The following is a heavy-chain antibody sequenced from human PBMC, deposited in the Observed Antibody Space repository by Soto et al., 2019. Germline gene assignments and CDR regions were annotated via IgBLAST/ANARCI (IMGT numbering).Heavy chain of an antibody. CDR3: ARAGSTWYGWFDP. D-gene: IGHD6-13*01. CDR1: GFTFSTYA. V-gene: IGHV3-30-3*01. J-gene: IGHJ5*02. CDR2: ISYDASNK. Sequence: GGSLRLSCAASGFTFSTYAMHWVRQAPGKGLEWVAVISYDASNKHYADSVKGRFTISRDNSKNTLYLQVNSLRGEDTAVYFCARAGSTWYGWFDPWGQGTLVTVSS.